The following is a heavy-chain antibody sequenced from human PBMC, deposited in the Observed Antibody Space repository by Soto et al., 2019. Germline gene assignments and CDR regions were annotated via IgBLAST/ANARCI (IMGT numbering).Heavy chain of an antibody. CDR3: ARRVMAAAGTFVRYYYYGMDV. J-gene: IGHJ6*02. Sequence: SVKVSCKASGGTFSSYAISWVRQAPGQGLEWMGGVIPIFGTANYAQKFQGRVTITADESTSTAYMELSSLRSEDTAVYYCARRVMAAAGTFVRYYYYGMDVWGQGTTVTVSS. V-gene: IGHV1-69*13. D-gene: IGHD6-13*01. CDR1: GGTFSSYA. CDR2: VIPIFGTA.